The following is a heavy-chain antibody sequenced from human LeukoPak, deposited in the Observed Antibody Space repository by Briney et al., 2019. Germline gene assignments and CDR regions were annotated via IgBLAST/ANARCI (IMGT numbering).Heavy chain of an antibody. CDR1: GYTVSSYR. J-gene: IGHJ6*03. CDR3: ARAALYYYMDV. CDR2: ISSSSSTI. Sequence: GGSLRRSCAASGYTVSSYRMKWVREGPGKGLEWVSYISSSSSTIYYADSVKGRFTISRDNAKNSLYLQMNSLRAEDTAVYYCARAALYYYMDVWGKGTTVTVSS. D-gene: IGHD6-25*01. V-gene: IGHV3-48*04.